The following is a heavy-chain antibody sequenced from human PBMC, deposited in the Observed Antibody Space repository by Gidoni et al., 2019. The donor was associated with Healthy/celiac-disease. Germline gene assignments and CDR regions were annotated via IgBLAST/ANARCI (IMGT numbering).Heavy chain of an antibody. D-gene: IGHD6-6*01. CDR3: ARRPYSSSSYYFDY. V-gene: IGHV4-39*01. J-gene: IGHJ4*02. CDR1: GGSISSSSYY. CDR2: IYYSGST. Sequence: QLQLQESGPGLVKPSETLSLTCPVSGGSISSSSYYWGWIRQPPGKGLEWIGSIYYSGSTYYNPSLKSRVTISVDTSKNQFSLKLSSVTAADTAVYYCARRPYSSSSYYFDYWGQGTLVTVSS.